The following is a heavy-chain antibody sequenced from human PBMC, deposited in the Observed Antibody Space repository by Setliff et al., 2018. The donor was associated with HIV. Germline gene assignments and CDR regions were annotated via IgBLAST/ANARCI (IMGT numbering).Heavy chain of an antibody. V-gene: IGHV4-39*07. D-gene: IGHD3-3*01. CDR3: ARGLSIFGVATPGFYSFMDV. CDR2: IYYSGST. CDR1: GGSISSGSYY. Sequence: PSETLSLTCTVSGGSISSGSYYWSWIRQPPGKGLEWIGSIYYSGSTYYNPSLKSRVSISVDTSKKQVSLRLNSVTAADTAVYYCARGLSIFGVATPGFYSFMDVWGKGTTVTVSS. J-gene: IGHJ6*03.